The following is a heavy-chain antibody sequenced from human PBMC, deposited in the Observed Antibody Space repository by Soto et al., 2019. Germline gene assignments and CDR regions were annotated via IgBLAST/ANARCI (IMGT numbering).Heavy chain of an antibody. CDR2: ISGSGDKT. V-gene: IGHV3-23*01. Sequence: LRLSCAASGFTFSSYAMSWVRQAPGKGLEWVSVISGSGDKTYYADSVKGRFTISRDISKNTLNLQMDSLRAEDTAVYYCAKGVQWELPLEYWGQGTLVTVSS. D-gene: IGHD1-26*01. J-gene: IGHJ4*02. CDR3: AKGVQWELPLEY. CDR1: GFTFSSYA.